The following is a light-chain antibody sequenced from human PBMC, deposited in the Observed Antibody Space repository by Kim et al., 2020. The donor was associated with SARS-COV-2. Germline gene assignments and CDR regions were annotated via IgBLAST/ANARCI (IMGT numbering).Light chain of an antibody. CDR3: QQYNTWPRT. J-gene: IGKJ1*01. V-gene: IGKV3-15*01. CDR1: QSVSNN. CDR2: GES. Sequence: EILMTQSPATLSLSPGERATLSCRASQSVSNNLAWYQQKPGQAPRLLIYGESTRATGMPARFSGSGSGTEFTLTINSLQSEDSAIYYCQQYNTWPRTFGQGTKVDIK.